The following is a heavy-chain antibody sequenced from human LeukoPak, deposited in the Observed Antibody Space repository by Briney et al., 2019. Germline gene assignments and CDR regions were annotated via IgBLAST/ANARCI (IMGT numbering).Heavy chain of an antibody. CDR2: IYYSGST. J-gene: IGHJ4*02. D-gene: IGHD2-2*01. V-gene: IGHV4-39*07. CDR1: GGSISSSSYY. CDR3: ARLPFLVVVPAASYFDY. Sequence: SETLSLTCTVSGGSISSSSYYWGWIRQPPGKGLEWIGSIYYSGSTYYNPSLKSRVTISVDTSKNQFSLKLSSVTAADTAVYYCARLPFLVVVPAASYFDYWGQGTLVTVSS.